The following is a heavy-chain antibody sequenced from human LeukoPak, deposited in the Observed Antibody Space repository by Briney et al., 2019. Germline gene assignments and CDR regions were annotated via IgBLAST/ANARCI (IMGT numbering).Heavy chain of an antibody. Sequence: PGGSLRFSCAVSGFTFSSYAMNWVRQAPGKGLEWVSIISGSGDSTYYADSVKGRFTISRDNSKNTMYLQMTSLRAEDTAVYYCVRDADGGNSWFDSWGQGTLVTVSS. CDR2: ISGSGDST. D-gene: IGHD4-23*01. J-gene: IGHJ5*01. CDR1: GFTFSSYA. CDR3: VRDADGGNSWFDS. V-gene: IGHV3-23*01.